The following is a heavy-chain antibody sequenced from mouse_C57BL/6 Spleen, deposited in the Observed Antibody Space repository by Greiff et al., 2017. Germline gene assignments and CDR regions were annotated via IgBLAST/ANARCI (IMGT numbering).Heavy chain of an antibody. CDR3: ARPSYYSNYDLAY. J-gene: IGHJ3*01. CDR2: IYPGSGST. V-gene: IGHV1-55*01. Sequence: QVQLQQSGAELVKPGASVKMSCKASGYTFTSYWITWVKQRPGQGLEWIGDIYPGSGSTNYNEKFKSKATLTVDTSSSTAYMQLSSLTSEDSAVYYCARPSYYSNYDLAYWGQGTLVTVSA. CDR1: GYTFTSYW. D-gene: IGHD2-5*01.